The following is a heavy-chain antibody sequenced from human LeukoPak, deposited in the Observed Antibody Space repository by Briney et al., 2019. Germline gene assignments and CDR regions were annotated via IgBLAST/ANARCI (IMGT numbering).Heavy chain of an antibody. J-gene: IGHJ4*02. Sequence: SLRLSCAASGFTFDDYAMHWVRQAPGKGLEWVSGISWNSGSIGYADSVKGRFTISRDNAKNSLYLQMNSLRAEDTALYYCAKDMGFGELLAYFDYWGQGTLVTVSS. D-gene: IGHD3-10*01. CDR1: GFTFDDYA. CDR3: AKDMGFGELLAYFDY. CDR2: ISWNSGSI. V-gene: IGHV3-9*01.